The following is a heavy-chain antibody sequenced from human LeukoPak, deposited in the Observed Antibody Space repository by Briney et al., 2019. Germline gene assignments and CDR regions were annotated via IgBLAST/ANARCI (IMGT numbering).Heavy chain of an antibody. J-gene: IGHJ4*02. CDR3: VRDLGGRSGY. CDR1: GFTFASYA. V-gene: IGHV3-23*01. D-gene: IGHD1-26*01. CDR2: ISGSGGST. Sequence: GGSLRLSCAASGFTFASYAMSWVRQAPGNGLEWVSAISGSGGSTYYADSVKGRFTISRDNAKNTLYLQMNSLRAEDTAVYYCVRDLGGRSGYWGQGTLVTVSS.